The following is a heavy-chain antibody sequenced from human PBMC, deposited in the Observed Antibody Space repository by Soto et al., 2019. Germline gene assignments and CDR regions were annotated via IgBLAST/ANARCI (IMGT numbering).Heavy chain of an antibody. CDR2: ISYDASTK. Sequence: LRLSCAASGFTFNSYAMHWVRQAPGKGLEWVAVISYDASTKYYADSVKGRFTISRDNSKNTLYLQMKSMRAEDTAVYYCATNSYGYVSTYYFDYWGQGTLVTVSS. CDR3: ATNSYGYVSTYYFDY. CDR1: GFTFNSYA. V-gene: IGHV3-30*03. D-gene: IGHD5-18*01. J-gene: IGHJ4*02.